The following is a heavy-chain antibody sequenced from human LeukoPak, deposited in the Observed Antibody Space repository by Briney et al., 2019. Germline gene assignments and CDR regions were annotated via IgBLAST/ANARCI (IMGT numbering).Heavy chain of an antibody. D-gene: IGHD2-21*01. CDR1: EVNDRSTY. CDR2: IYRGGST. J-gene: IGHJ4*02. CDR3: AKACIQFNRVFDCFDS. V-gene: IGHV3-53*01. Sequence: GGSLRLSCAASEVNDRSTYIYWVRPAPGKGLEWVSLIYRGGSTDYADSVTGRFTISRDNSKTTVNLQMNRLRVEDTAIYYCAKACIQFNRVFDCFDSWGQGTLVTVSS.